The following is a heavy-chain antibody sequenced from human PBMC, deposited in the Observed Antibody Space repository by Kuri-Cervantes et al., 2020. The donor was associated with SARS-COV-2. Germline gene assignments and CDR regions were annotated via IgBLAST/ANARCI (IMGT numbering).Heavy chain of an antibody. V-gene: IGHV4-39*01. Sequence: GSLRLSCTVSGGSISSSSYYWGWIRQPPGKGLEWIGSIYYSGSTYYNPSLKSRVTISVDTSKNQFSLKLSSVTAADTAVYYCARHGDSGWYNYYYYMDVWGEGTTVTVSS. CDR3: ARHGDSGWYNYYYYMDV. J-gene: IGHJ6*03. CDR1: GGSISSSSYY. D-gene: IGHD6-19*01. CDR2: IYYSGST.